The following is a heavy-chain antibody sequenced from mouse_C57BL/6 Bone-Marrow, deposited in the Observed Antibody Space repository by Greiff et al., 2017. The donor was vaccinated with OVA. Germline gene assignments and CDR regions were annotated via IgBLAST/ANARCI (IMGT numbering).Heavy chain of an antibody. CDR2: IDPENGDT. CDR1: GFNIKDDY. Sequence: EVKLMESGAELVRPGASVKLSCTASGFNIKDDYMHWVKQRPEQGLEWIGWIDPENGDTEYSSNIQGKATITADTSSNSAYLQLSSLTSEDTAVDDCTTVRGYCYAMDYWGQGTSVTVSS. CDR3: TTVRGYCYAMDY. D-gene: IGHD2-14*01. V-gene: IGHV14-4*01. J-gene: IGHJ4*01.